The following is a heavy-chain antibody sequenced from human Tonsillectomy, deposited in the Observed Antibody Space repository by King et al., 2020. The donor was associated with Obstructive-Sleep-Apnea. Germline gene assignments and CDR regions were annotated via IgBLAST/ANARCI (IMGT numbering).Heavy chain of an antibody. V-gene: IGHV3-21*01. CDR1: GFTFSSYS. J-gene: IGHJ6*02. CDR2: ISSSSSYI. Sequence: VQLVESGGGLVKPGGSLRLSCAASGFTFSSYSMNWVRQAPGKGLEWVSSISSSSSYIYYADSVKGRFTISRDNAKNSLYLQMNSLRAEDTAVYYCAGDGGYYYGMDVWGQGTTVTVSS. CDR3: AGDGGYYYGMDV. D-gene: IGHD3-16*01.